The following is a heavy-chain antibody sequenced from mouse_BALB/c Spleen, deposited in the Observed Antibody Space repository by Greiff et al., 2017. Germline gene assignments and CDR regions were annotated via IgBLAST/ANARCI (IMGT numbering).Heavy chain of an antibody. Sequence: DVHLVESGGGLVQPGGSLRLSCATSGFTFTDYYMSWVRQPPGKALEWLGFIRNKANGYTTEYSASVKGRFTISRDNSQSILYLQMNTLRAEDSATYYCARDLDYWGQGTSVTVSS. J-gene: IGHJ4*01. CDR2: IRNKANGYTT. V-gene: IGHV7-3*02. CDR3: ARDLDY. CDR1: GFTFTDYY.